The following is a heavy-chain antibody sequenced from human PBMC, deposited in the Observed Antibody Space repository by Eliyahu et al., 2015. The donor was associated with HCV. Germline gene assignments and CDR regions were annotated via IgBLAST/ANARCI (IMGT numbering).Heavy chain of an antibody. J-gene: IGHJ2*01. D-gene: IGHD4-17*01. CDR3: ARLTSIVTTMKNWYFDL. V-gene: IGHV4-39*01. CDR2: IYYSGNT. Sequence: QLQLQESGPGLVKPSETLSLTCTVSGGSISXXXYYWGWFRQPPGKGLXWIGTIYYSGNTYYNPSLKSRVTISVDTSKNQFSLKLSSVTAADTAVYYCARLTSIVTTMKNWYFDLWGRGTLVTVSS. CDR1: GGSISXXXYY.